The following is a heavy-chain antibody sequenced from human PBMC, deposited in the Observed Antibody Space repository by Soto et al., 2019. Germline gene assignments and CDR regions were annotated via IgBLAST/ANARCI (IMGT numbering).Heavy chain of an antibody. CDR3: AKDASEGVVAATLGYYMDV. CDR1: GFTFSSYG. J-gene: IGHJ6*03. V-gene: IGHV3-30*18. Sequence: GGSLRLSCAASGFTFSSYGMHWVRQAPGKGLEWVAVISYDGSNKYYADSGKGRFTISRDNSKNTLYLQMNSLRAEDTAVYYCAKDASEGVVAATLGYYMDVWGKGTTVTVSS. D-gene: IGHD2-15*01. CDR2: ISYDGSNK.